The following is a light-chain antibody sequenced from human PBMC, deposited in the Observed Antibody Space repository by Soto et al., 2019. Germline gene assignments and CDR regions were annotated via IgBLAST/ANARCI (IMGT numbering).Light chain of an antibody. J-gene: IGKJ1*01. CDR1: QSISSY. V-gene: IGKV1-39*01. CDR2: AAS. Sequence: DIQMTQSPSSLSASVGDRVTITCRASQSISSYLNWYQQKPGKAPKLLIYAASSLQSGVPSRFSGSGSGTDVTLTISSLQPEDFATYYSQRSYRVRTFGQGTKVEIK. CDR3: QRSYRVRT.